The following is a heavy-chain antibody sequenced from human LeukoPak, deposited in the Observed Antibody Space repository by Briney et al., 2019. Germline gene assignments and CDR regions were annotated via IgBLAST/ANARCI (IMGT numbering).Heavy chain of an antibody. CDR3: ASLSFLDAFDI. CDR1: GFTFDDYA. Sequence: PTGGSLRLSCAASGFTFDDYAMHWVRQAPGKGLEWVSGISWNSGSIGYADSVKGRFTISRDNAKNSLYLQMNSLRAEDTAVYYCASLSFLDAFDIWGQGTMVTVSS. V-gene: IGHV3-9*01. J-gene: IGHJ3*02. CDR2: ISWNSGSI. D-gene: IGHD2/OR15-2a*01.